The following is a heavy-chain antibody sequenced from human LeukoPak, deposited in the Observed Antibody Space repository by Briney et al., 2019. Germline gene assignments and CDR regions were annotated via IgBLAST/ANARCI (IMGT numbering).Heavy chain of an antibody. CDR3: ARERPTIAARSSNWFDP. D-gene: IGHD6-6*01. J-gene: IGHJ5*02. V-gene: IGHV1-46*01. Sequence: EASVKVSCKASGYTFTSNYMDWVRQAPGQGLEWMGIINPSGGSTKYAQKFQGRVTMTRDTSTSTVYMELSSLRSEDTAVYYCARERPTIAARSSNWFDPWGQGTLVTVSS. CDR2: INPSGGST. CDR1: GYTFTSNY.